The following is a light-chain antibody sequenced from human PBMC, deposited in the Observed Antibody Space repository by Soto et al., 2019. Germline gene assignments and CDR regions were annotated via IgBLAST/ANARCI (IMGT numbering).Light chain of an antibody. J-gene: IGLJ3*02. V-gene: IGLV2-11*01. CDR1: SSDIGSYNY. Sequence: QSALTQPRSVSGSPGQSVTISCTGTSSDIGSYNYVSWYQQHPGKAPKLMIYDVSKRPSGVPDRFSGSKSDNTASLTISGLQTEDEAAYYCCTYAGSYLWVFGGGTQLTVL. CDR3: CTYAGSYLWV. CDR2: DVS.